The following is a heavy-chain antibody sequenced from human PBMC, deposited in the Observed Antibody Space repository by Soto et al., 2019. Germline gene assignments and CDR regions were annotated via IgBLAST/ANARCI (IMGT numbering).Heavy chain of an antibody. CDR3: ARRGPRVYYDNSDYYYYGMDV. V-gene: IGHV5-51*01. CDR1: GYSFTIYW. J-gene: IGHJ6*02. CDR2: IYPGDSDT. Sequence: GESLKISCKGSGYSFTIYWIGWVRQMPGKGLEWMGIIYPGDSDTRYSPSFQGQVTISADKSISTAYLQWNSLKASDTAMYYCARRGPRVYYDNSDYYYYGMDVWGQGTTVTVSS. D-gene: IGHD3-22*01.